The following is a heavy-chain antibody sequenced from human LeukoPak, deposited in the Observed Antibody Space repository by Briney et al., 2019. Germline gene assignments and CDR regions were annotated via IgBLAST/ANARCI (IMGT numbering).Heavy chain of an antibody. D-gene: IGHD1-1*01. CDR3: AKRTDLAYYYYYGMDV. CDR2: ISYDGSNK. CDR1: GFTFSSYG. J-gene: IGHJ6*02. V-gene: IGHV3-30*18. Sequence: GGSLRLSCAASGFTFSSYGMHWVRQAPGKGLEWVAVISYDGSNKYYADSVKGRFTISRDNSKNTLYLQINSLRAEDTAVYYCAKRTDLAYYYYYGMDVWGQGTTVTVSS.